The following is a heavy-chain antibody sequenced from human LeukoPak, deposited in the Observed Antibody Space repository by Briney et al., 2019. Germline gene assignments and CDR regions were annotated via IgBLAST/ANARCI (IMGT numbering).Heavy chain of an antibody. J-gene: IGHJ6*03. CDR2: IWYDGSNK. CDR3: AKEDKYYYYMDV. CDR1: GFTFSGYG. Sequence: PGRSLRLSCAASGFTFSGYGMHWVRQAPGKGLEWVAVIWYDGSNKYYADSVKGRFTISRDNSKNTLYLQMNSLRAEDTAVYYCAKEDKYYYYMDVWGKGTTVTVSS. V-gene: IGHV3-33*06.